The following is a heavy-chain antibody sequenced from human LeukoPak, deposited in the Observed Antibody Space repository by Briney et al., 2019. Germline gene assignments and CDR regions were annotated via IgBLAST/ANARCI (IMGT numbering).Heavy chain of an antibody. V-gene: IGHV1-8*01. J-gene: IGHJ6*02. Sequence: ASVKVSCKASGYTFTSYDINWVRQATGQGLEWMGWMNPNSGNTGYAQKFQGRVTMTRNTSISTAYMELSSLSSVTAADTAVYYCARGDDFWSGYLVGDLWLRSPSQYGMDVWGQGTTVTVSS. CDR2: MNPNSGNT. D-gene: IGHD3-3*01. CDR1: GYTFTSYD. CDR3: ARGDDFWSGYLVGDLWLRSPSQYGMDV.